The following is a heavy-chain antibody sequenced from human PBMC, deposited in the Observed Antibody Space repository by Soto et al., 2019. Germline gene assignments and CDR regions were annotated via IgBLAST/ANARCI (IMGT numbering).Heavy chain of an antibody. V-gene: IGHV4-59*08. J-gene: IGHJ5*02. CDR3: ARHNGRPYYDILTGYYSPWFDP. Sequence: SETLSLTCTVSGGSISSYYWSWIRQPPGKGLEWIGYIYYSGSTNYNPSLKSRVTISVDTSKNQFSLKLSSVPAADTAVYYCARHNGRPYYDILTGYYSPWFDPWAQGTLVTVSS. CDR2: IYYSGST. CDR1: GGSISSYY. D-gene: IGHD3-9*01.